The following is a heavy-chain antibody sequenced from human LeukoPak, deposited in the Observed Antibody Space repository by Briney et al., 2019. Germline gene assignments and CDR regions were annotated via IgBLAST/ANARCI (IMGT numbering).Heavy chain of an antibody. CDR3: ARGGPAGGYGDLLPDRYYFDY. CDR2: MNPNSGNT. CDR1: GYTFTSYD. Sequence: ASVKVSCKASGYTFTSYDINWVRQATGQGLEWMGWMNPNSGNTGYAQKFQGRVTMTRNTSISTAYMELSSLRSEDTAVYYCARGGPAGGYGDLLPDRYYFDYWGQGTLVTVSS. V-gene: IGHV1-8*01. J-gene: IGHJ4*02. D-gene: IGHD4-17*01.